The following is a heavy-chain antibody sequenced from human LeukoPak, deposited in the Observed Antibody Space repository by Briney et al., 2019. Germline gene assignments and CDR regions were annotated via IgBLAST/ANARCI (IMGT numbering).Heavy chain of an antibody. CDR1: GFTFSSYW. CDR3: ARVSSSGASFGPWFDP. J-gene: IGHJ5*02. CDR2: INSDGSRI. D-gene: IGHD2-8*02. V-gene: IGHV3-74*01. Sequence: GGSLRLSCVASGFTFSSYWMHWVRQAPGKGLVWVSRINSDGSRINYADSVKGRFTISRDNAKNTLYLEMNSLRAEDTAVYYCARVSSSGASFGPWFDPWGQGTLVTVSS.